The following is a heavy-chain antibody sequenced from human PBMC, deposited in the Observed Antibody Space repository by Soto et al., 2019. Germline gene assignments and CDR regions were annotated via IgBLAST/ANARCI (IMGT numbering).Heavy chain of an antibody. V-gene: IGHV3-73*01. CDR3: TRVAVAGKYYYYYGMDV. J-gene: IGHJ6*02. Sequence: GGSLRLSCAASGFTFSGSAMHWVRQASGKGLEWVGRIRSKANSYATAYAASVKGRFTISRDDSKNTAYLQMNSLKTEDTAVYYCTRVAVAGKYYYYYGMDVWGQGTTVTVSS. CDR1: GFTFSGSA. CDR2: IRSKANSYAT. D-gene: IGHD6-19*01.